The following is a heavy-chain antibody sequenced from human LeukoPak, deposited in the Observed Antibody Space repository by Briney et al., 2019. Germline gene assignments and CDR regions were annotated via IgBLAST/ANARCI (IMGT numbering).Heavy chain of an antibody. D-gene: IGHD3-10*01. CDR1: GGSFSGYY. J-gene: IGHJ5*02. V-gene: IGHV4-34*01. CDR3: ARVAAVAYYGSGSYYNWFDP. Sequence: SETLSLTCAVYGGSFSGYYWSWIRQPPGKGLEWIGEINHSGSANYNPSLKSRVTISVDTSKNQFSLKLSSVTAADTAVYYCARVAAVAYYGSGSYYNWFDPGAREPWSPSPQ. CDR2: INHSGSA.